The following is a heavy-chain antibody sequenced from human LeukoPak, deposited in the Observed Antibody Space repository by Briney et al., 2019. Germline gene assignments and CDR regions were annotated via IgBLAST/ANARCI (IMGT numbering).Heavy chain of an antibody. D-gene: IGHD2-8*01. CDR2: FYHSGST. V-gene: IGHV4-38-2*02. Sequence: SGTLSLTCTVSGFSISSTYYWGWIRQPPGKGLEGIGSFYHSGSTYYNPSLKSRVTLSVDTSKSQFSLDVSSVTAADTAVYYCASGVPEDYFASWGQGTLVTVSS. CDR1: GFSISSTYY. CDR3: ASGVPEDYFAS. J-gene: IGHJ4*02.